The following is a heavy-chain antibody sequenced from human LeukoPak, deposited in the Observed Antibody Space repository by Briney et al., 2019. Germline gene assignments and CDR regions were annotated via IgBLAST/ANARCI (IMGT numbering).Heavy chain of an antibody. V-gene: IGHV3-23*01. J-gene: IGHJ4*02. Sequence: PGGSLRLSCAASGFTFSSYAMTWVRQAPGKGLEWVSAISGSGYSTYYADSVKGRFIISRDNSKNTLYLQMNSLRAEDTAVYYCAKHSGYDWGYFDYWGQGTLVTVSS. CDR2: ISGSGYST. CDR1: GFTFSSYA. CDR3: AKHSGYDWGYFDY. D-gene: IGHD5-12*01.